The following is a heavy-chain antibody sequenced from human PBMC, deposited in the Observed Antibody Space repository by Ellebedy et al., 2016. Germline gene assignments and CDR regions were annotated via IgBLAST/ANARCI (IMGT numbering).Heavy chain of an antibody. CDR2: ISGSGDYT. CDR3: AKSGGIVEYLLFQFDY. CDR1: RFTFNNYA. V-gene: IGHV3-23*01. Sequence: GGSLRLXCAASRFTFNNYAMNWVRQAPGKGLEWVSSISGSGDYTYYVDSVRGRFTISRDNSKNTLHLQMRGLTAEETAVYYCAKSGGIVEYLLFQFDYWGQGTPVTVSS. D-gene: IGHD3-22*01. J-gene: IGHJ4*02.